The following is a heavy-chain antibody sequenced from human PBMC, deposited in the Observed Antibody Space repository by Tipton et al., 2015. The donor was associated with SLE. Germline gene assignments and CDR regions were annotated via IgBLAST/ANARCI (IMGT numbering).Heavy chain of an antibody. CDR3: ARGETSSGDY. CDR1: GGSISSYY. Sequence: TLSLTCTVSGGSISSYYWSWIRQPPGKGLEWIGYIYYSGSTNYNPSLKSRVTISVDTSKNQFSLKLSSVTAADTAVYYCARGETSSGDYWGQGTLVTVSS. D-gene: IGHD1-26*01. J-gene: IGHJ4*02. V-gene: IGHV4-59*12. CDR2: IYYSGST.